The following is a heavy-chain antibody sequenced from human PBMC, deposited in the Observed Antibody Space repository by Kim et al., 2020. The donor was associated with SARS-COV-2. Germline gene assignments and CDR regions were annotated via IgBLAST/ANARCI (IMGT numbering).Heavy chain of an antibody. CDR1: GFTFSSYA. CDR3: AKARGYSYED. V-gene: IGHV3-33*06. J-gene: IGHJ4*02. Sequence: GGSLRLSCAASGFTFSSYAMHWVRQAPGKGLEWVAVIWYDGSNKYYADSVKGRFTISRDNSKNTLYLQMNSLRAEDTAVYYCAKARGYSYEDWGQGTLVTVSS. CDR2: IWYDGSNK. D-gene: IGHD5-18*01.